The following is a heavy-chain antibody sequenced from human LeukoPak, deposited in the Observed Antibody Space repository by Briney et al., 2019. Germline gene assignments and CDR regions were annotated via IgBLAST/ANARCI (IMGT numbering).Heavy chain of an antibody. CDR3: ARWSSNYYDSSGRRFDP. Sequence: PSETLSLTCAVYGGAFSDYYSSWIRQPPGKGLEWIGEINHSGSTNYNPSLKSRVTISMDTSKNQFSLKLSSVTAADTAVYYCARWSSNYYDSSGRRFDPWGQGTLVTVSS. J-gene: IGHJ5*02. CDR2: INHSGST. CDR1: GGAFSDYY. D-gene: IGHD3-22*01. V-gene: IGHV4-34*01.